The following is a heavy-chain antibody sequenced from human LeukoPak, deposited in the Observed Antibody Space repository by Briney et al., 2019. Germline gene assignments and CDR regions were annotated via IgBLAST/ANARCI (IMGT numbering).Heavy chain of an antibody. J-gene: IGHJ6*02. CDR1: GFTFSSYA. CDR2: ISGSGGST. Sequence: PGGSLRLSCAASGFTFSSYAMSWVRQAPGEGLEWVSAISGSGGSTYYADSVKGRLTISRDNSKNTLYLQMNSLRAEDTAVYYCAKPITTTGYYYGMDVWGQGTTVTVSS. D-gene: IGHD1-1*01. CDR3: AKPITTTGYYYGMDV. V-gene: IGHV3-23*01.